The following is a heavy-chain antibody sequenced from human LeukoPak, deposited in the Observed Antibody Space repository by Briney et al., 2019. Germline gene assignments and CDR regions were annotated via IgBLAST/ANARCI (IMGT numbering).Heavy chain of an antibody. J-gene: IGHJ6*03. CDR1: GYSFTSYW. CDR2: IYPDDSDT. Sequence: GESLKISCKGSGYSFTSYWIGWVRQMPGKGLEWMGIIYPDDSDTKYSPSFQGQVTISADKSISTAYLQWSSLKASDTAMYYCARLAFCTNAVCFSNYYYTMDVWGRGTTVTVSS. V-gene: IGHV5-51*01. D-gene: IGHD2-8*01. CDR3: ARLAFCTNAVCFSNYYYTMDV.